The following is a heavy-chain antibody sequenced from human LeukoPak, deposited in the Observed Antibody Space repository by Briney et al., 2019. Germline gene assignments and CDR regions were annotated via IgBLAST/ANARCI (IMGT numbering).Heavy chain of an antibody. D-gene: IGHD3-22*01. CDR2: INPNSGGT. CDR1: GYTFTGYY. V-gene: IGHV1-2*02. J-gene: IGHJ4*02. CDR3: AREVEDYYDSSGCYFDY. Sequence: ASVKVSCKASGYTFTGYYMHWVRQAPGQGLGWMGWINPNSGGTNYAQKFQGRVTTTRDTSISTAYMELSRLRSDDTAVYYCAREVEDYYDSSGCYFDYWGQGTLVTVSS.